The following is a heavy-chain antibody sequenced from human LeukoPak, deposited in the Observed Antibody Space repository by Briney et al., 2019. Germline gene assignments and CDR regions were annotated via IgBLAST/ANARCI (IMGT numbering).Heavy chain of an antibody. CDR2: MNPNSGNT. J-gene: IGHJ6*03. D-gene: IGHD2-2*03. CDR1: GYTFTSYD. CDR3: ARGLDIVVVPGYYYYYMDV. V-gene: IGHV1-8*01. Sequence: EASVKVSCKASGYTFTSYDINWVRQATGQGLEWMGWMNPNSGNTGYAQKFQGRVTMTRNTSISTAYMELSSLRSEDTAVYYCARGLDIVVVPGYYYYYMDVWGQGTTVAVSS.